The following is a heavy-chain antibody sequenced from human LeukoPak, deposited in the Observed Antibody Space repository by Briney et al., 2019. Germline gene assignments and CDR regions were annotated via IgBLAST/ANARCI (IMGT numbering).Heavy chain of an antibody. CDR1: GFTFSNSA. J-gene: IGHJ4*02. CDR3: ARGVAISSSGWYDTFDY. CDR2: ISTNGDRT. D-gene: IGHD6-19*01. Sequence: GGSLRLSCAASGFTFSNSAMYWVRQAPGKGLEFVSFISTNGDRTYYADSVKGRFTISRDNSKNTLYLQMGSLRADDMAVDYCARGVAISSSGWYDTFDYWGQGALVTVSS. V-gene: IGHV3-64*02.